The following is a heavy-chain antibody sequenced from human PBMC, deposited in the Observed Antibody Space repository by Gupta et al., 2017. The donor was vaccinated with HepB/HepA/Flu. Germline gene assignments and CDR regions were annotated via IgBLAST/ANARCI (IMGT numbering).Heavy chain of an antibody. D-gene: IGHD2-15*01. CDR1: GYTFTSYD. CDR3: ARRYWSGGSCYNSNFDY. J-gene: IGHJ4*02. V-gene: IGHV1-8*01. Sequence: QVQLVQSGAEVKKPGASVKVSCKASGYTFTSYDINWVRQATGQGLEGMGWMNPNSGNTGYAQKFQGRVNMTRKTSISTAYMELSSLRSEDTAVYYCARRYWSGGSCYNSNFDYWGQGTLVTVSS. CDR2: MNPNSGNT.